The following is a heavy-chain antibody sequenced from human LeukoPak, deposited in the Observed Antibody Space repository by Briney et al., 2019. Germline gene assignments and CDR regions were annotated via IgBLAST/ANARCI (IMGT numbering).Heavy chain of an antibody. J-gene: IGHJ4*02. CDR2: INSDGTST. CDR1: GFTFSSYW. Sequence: PGGSLRLSCAASGFTFSSYWMHWVRQAPGKGLLWVSHINSDGTSTSYADSVKGRFTISRNNAKNTLYLQMNSLRAEDTAVYYCARDFADLDGYWGQGALVTVSS. V-gene: IGHV3-74*01. CDR3: ARDFADLDGY. D-gene: IGHD3-3*01.